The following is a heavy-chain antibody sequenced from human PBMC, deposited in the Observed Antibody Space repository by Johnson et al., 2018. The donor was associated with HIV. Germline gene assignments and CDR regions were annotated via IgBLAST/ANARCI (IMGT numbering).Heavy chain of an antibody. CDR2: ISYDGSNK. CDR3: AREMTHDDAFDI. V-gene: IGHV3-30*03. CDR1: GFTFSIYG. D-gene: IGHD2-21*02. J-gene: IGHJ3*02. Sequence: QVQLVESGGGVVRPGGSLRLSCAASGFTFSIYGMHWVRQAPGEGLEWVAFISYDGSNKYYADSVKGRFTISRDNSKNPLYLQMNSLRAEDTAVYYCAREMTHDDAFDIWGPGTMVTVSS.